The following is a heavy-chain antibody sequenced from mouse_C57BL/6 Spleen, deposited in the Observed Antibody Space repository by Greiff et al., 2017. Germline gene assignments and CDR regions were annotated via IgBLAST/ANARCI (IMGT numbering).Heavy chain of an antibody. CDR3: TGTAQASSFAY. J-gene: IGHJ3*01. CDR2: IDPENGDT. D-gene: IGHD3-2*02. Sequence: VQLQQSGAELVRPGASVKLSCTASGFNIKDDYMHWVKQRPEQGLEWIGWIDPENGDTEYASKFKGKATITADTSSNTAYLQLSSLTSEDTAVYYCTGTAQASSFAYWGQGTLVTVSA. CDR1: GFNIKDDY. V-gene: IGHV14-4*01.